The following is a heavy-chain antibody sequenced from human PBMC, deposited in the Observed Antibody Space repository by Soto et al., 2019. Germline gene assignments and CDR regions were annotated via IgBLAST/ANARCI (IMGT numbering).Heavy chain of an antibody. CDR2: ISTNSSYI. Sequence: EVQLVESGGGLVQPGGSLRLSCADSGFTFSYYNMNWVRQAPGKGLEWVSFISTNSSYIYYADSVKGRFTISRDNAKNSLYLQMNSLRAEDAAVYYCARDQGSGFFDYWGQGTLVTVSS. CDR3: ARDQGSGFFDY. CDR1: GFTFSYYN. J-gene: IGHJ4*02. D-gene: IGHD2-15*01. V-gene: IGHV3-21*06.